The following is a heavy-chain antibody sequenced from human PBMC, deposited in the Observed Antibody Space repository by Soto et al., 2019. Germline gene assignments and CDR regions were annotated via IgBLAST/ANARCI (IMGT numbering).Heavy chain of an antibody. D-gene: IGHD1-26*01. J-gene: IGHJ4*02. CDR1: GGSISSGDYS. Sequence: QVQLQESGPGLVKPSQTLSLTCTVSGGSISSGDYSWSWIRQPPGKGLEWLGYIYYSGSTYYHPSLKSRFTISVDTSKTQFSLKLSSVTAADTAVYYCARAVRGSYYDYWGQGTLVTVSS. CDR2: IYYSGST. CDR3: ARAVRGSYYDY. V-gene: IGHV4-30-4*01.